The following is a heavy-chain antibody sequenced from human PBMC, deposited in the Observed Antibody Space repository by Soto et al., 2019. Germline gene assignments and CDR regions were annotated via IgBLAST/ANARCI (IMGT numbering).Heavy chain of an antibody. CDR1: GGSISSGGYY. D-gene: IGHD2-15*01. Sequence: QVQLQESGPGLVKPSQTLSLTCTVSGGSISSGGYYWSWIRQHPGKGLEWIGYIYYSGSTYYNPSLKSRVTISVDTSKNQFSLKLSSVTAADTAVYYCARGYGISPGVDCSGGSCYGGFDYWGQGTLVTVSS. CDR3: ARGYGISPGVDCSGGSCYGGFDY. J-gene: IGHJ4*02. V-gene: IGHV4-31*03. CDR2: IYYSGST.